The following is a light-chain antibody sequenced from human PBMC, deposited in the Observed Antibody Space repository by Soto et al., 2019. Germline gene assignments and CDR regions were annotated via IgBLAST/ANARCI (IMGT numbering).Light chain of an antibody. CDR2: AIS. J-gene: IGKJ1*01. V-gene: IGKV1-39*01. CDR3: QQSYSSPRT. CDR1: QSTSTF. Sequence: DIEMTQSPSSLSAFVGDRVTITCRASQSTSTFLSWYQQKPGKAPKLLIYAISTLHSGVPSRSSASGSGTEFTLTISSLQPEDFAIYYCQQSYSSPRTFGQGTKVEI.